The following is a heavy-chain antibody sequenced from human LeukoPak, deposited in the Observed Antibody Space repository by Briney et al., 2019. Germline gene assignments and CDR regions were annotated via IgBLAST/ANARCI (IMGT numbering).Heavy chain of an antibody. J-gene: IGHJ6*04. Sequence: PGGSLRLSCAASGFTFSSYWMSWVRQAPGKGLEWVANIKQDGSEKYYVDSVKGRFTISRDNAKNSLYLQMNSLRAEDTAVYYCASGYSYGQPSWIYYGMDVWGKGPTVTVSS. CDR2: IKQDGSEK. CDR1: GFTFSSYW. CDR3: ASGYSYGQPSWIYYGMDV. D-gene: IGHD5-18*01. V-gene: IGHV3-7*03.